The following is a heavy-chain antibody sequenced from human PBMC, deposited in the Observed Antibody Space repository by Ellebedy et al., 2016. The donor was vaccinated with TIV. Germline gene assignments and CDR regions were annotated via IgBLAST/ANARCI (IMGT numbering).Heavy chain of an antibody. D-gene: IGHD5-12*01. CDR2: IKHDGSDK. J-gene: IGHJ5*02. V-gene: IGHV3-7*03. CDR3: ANLRGS. CDR1: GFSFSSYW. Sequence: GESLKISXAASGFSFSSYWMHWVRQAPGKGLKWVANIKHDGSDKYYVDSVKGRFTISRDNAKNSLYLQMNSLRAEDTAVYYCANLRGSWGQGTLVTVSS.